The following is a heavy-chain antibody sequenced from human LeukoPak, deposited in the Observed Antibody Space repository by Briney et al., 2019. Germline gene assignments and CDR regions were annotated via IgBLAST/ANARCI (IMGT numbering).Heavy chain of an antibody. CDR3: ARQSPIAVAGYRITNHGYYYGMDV. Sequence: SQTLSLTCAISGDSVFSNSAAWNWIRQSPSRGLEWLGRTYYRSKWYNDYAVSVKSRITINPDTSKNQFSLQLNSVTPEDTAVYYCARQSPIAVAGYRITNHGYYYGMDVWGQGTTVTVSS. J-gene: IGHJ6*02. CDR1: GDSVFSNSAA. V-gene: IGHV6-1*01. CDR2: TYYRSKWYN. D-gene: IGHD6-19*01.